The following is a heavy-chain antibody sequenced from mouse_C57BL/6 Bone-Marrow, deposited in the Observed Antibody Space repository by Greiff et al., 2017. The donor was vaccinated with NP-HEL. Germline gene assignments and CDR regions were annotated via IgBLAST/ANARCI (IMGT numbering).Heavy chain of an antibody. CDR2: IYPGGGYT. CDR1: GYTFTNYW. V-gene: IGHV1-63*01. Sequence: QVQLQQSGAELVRPGTSVKMSCKASGYTFTNYWIGWAKQRPGHGLEWIGDIYPGGGYTNYNEKFKGKATLTADKSSSTAYMQFSSLTSEDSAIYYCARRGTLGYGSSPWYFDVWGTGTTVTVSS. CDR3: ARRGTLGYGSSPWYFDV. D-gene: IGHD1-1*01. J-gene: IGHJ1*03.